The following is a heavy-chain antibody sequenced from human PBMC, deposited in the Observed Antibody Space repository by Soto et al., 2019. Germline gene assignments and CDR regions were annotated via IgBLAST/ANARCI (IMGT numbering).Heavy chain of an antibody. D-gene: IGHD5-18*01. CDR3: ARDQPGYSYGYGLGY. CDR2: ISSSSSYI. V-gene: IGHV3-21*01. Sequence: EVQLVESGGGLVKPGGSLRLSCAASGFTFSSYSMNWVRQAPGKGLEWVSSISSSSSYIYYADSVKGRFTNSRDNAKNSLYLQMNSLRAEDTAVYYCARDQPGYSYGYGLGYWDQGTLVTVSS. CDR1: GFTFSSYS. J-gene: IGHJ4*02.